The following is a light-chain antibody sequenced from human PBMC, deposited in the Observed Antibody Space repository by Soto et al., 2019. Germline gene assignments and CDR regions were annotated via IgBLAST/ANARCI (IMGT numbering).Light chain of an antibody. CDR1: ESISSSY. CDR3: QQRNNWPQFT. J-gene: IGKJ2*01. V-gene: IGKV3D-20*02. CDR2: DAS. Sequence: ESVLTQSPGSLSLSPGERATLSCRAAESISSSYLAWYQQKPGQAPRLLIYDASKRATGIPARFSGSGSGTDFTLTISSLEPEDFAVYYCQQRNNWPQFTFGQGTKVDI.